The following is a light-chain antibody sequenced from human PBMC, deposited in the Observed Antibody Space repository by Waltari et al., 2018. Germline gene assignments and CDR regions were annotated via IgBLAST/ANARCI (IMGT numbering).Light chain of an antibody. CDR2: DAS. V-gene: IGKV3-11*01. CDR1: QSVSSY. CDR3: QQRSNWPLT. J-gene: IGKJ4*01. Sequence: EIVLIQSPATLSLSPGERATLSCRASQSVSSYLAWYQQKPGQAPRLLIYDASNRATGIPARFSGSGSGTDFTLTISNLEPEDFAVYYCQQRSNWPLTFGGGTKVEIK.